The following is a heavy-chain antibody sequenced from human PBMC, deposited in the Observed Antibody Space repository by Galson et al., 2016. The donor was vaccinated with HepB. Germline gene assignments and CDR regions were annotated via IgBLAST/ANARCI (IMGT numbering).Heavy chain of an antibody. J-gene: IGHJ6*02. Sequence: SLRLSCAASGFTFSNYYMSWVRQAPGKGLEWVANIKQDGSEKYYVDSVRGRFTISRDNSKNTLYLQMNNLRAVDTAVYYCARDVDGMDVWGHGTTVTVSS. CDR3: ARDVDGMDV. D-gene: IGHD2-21*01. CDR1: GFTFSNYY. V-gene: IGHV3-7*01. CDR2: IKQDGSEK.